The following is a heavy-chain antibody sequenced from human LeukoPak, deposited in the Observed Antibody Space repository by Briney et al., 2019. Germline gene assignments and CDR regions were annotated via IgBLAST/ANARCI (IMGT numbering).Heavy chain of an antibody. CDR3: ASLSGYRSSTSCPDY. CDR2: INPNSGGT. V-gene: IGHV1-2*02. J-gene: IGHJ4*02. D-gene: IGHD2-2*01. CDR1: GYTFTGYY. Sequence: ASVKVSCKASGYTFTGYYMHWVRQAPGQGLEWMGWINPNSGGTNYAQKFQGRVTMTRDTSISTAYMELSRLRSDDTAVYYCASLSGYRSSTSCPDYWGQGTLVTVSS.